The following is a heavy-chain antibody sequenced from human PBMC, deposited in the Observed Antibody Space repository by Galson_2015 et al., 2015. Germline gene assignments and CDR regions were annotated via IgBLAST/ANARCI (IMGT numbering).Heavy chain of an antibody. CDR1: GYTFIEYY. J-gene: IGHJ5*01. Sequence: SVKVSCKASGYTFIEYYIHWVRQAPGQGPEWMGVVNPRGGSPTYAQTFQGRVTITSDASTTTVTMELSGLKSEDTAVYFCAREGHGSGSYYDSWGRGTLVTVSS. D-gene: IGHD3-10*01. V-gene: IGHV1-46*01. CDR2: VNPRGGSP. CDR3: AREGHGSGSYYDS.